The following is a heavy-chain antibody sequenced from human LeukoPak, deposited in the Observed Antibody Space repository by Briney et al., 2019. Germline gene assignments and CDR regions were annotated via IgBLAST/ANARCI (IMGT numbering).Heavy chain of an antibody. J-gene: IGHJ5*02. CDR3: ARVGDSSNSWFDP. CDR1: GCTFTNYY. V-gene: IGHV1-46*01. Sequence: ASVKVSCKASGCTFTNYYIHWMRQAPGQGLEWMGIINPSGGSNSNAQNFQGRVTMTRDTSTSTVYMEMSSLRYEDTAVYYCARVGDSSNSWFDPWGQGTLVTVSS. CDR2: INPSGGSN. D-gene: IGHD6-19*01.